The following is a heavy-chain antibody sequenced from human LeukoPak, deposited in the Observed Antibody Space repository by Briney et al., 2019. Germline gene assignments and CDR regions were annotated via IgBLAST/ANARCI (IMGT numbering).Heavy chain of an antibody. J-gene: IGHJ4*02. D-gene: IGHD3-9*01. CDR1: GGTFSSYA. Sequence: SVKVSCKASGGTFSSYAISWVRHAPGQGLEWMGGIIPIFGTANYAQKFQGRVTITADESTSTAYMELSSLRSEDTAVYYCARGDYDILTGYPDYWGQGTLVTVSS. V-gene: IGHV1-69*13. CDR3: ARGDYDILTGYPDY. CDR2: IIPIFGTA.